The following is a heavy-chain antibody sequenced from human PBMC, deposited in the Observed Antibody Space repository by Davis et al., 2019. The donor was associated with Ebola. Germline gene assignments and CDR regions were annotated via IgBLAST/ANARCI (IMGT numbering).Heavy chain of an antibody. Sequence: MPSETLSLTCTVSGGSISSSSYYWGWIRQPPGKGLEWIGSIYYSGSTYYNPSLKSRVTISVDTSKNQFSLKLSSVTAADTAVYYCARGKKGSGSGYDYWGQGTLVTVSS. J-gene: IGHJ4*02. D-gene: IGHD1-26*01. V-gene: IGHV4-39*07. CDR2: IYYSGST. CDR1: GGSISSSSYY. CDR3: ARGKKGSGSGYDY.